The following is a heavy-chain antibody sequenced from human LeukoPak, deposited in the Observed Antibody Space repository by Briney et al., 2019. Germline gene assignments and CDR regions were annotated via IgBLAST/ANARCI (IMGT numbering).Heavy chain of an antibody. CDR3: ARGGYCSSTSCYNFDY. V-gene: IGHV4-34*01. J-gene: IGHJ4*02. Sequence: SETLSLTCAVYGGSFSGYYWSWIRQPPGKGLEWIGEINHSGSTNYNPSLKSRVTISVDTSKNQFSLKLSSVTAADTAVYYCARGGYCSSTSCYNFDYWGQGTLVTVSS. D-gene: IGHD2-2*02. CDR1: GGSFSGYY. CDR2: INHSGST.